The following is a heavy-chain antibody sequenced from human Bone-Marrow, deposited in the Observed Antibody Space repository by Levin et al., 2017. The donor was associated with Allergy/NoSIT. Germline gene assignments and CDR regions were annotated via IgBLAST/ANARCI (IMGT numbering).Heavy chain of an antibody. CDR1: GFTFSNYA. J-gene: IGHJ4*02. D-gene: IGHD5-18*01. CDR3: VKEGVVATSMVFDY. CDR2: INPSGDNT. V-gene: IGHV3-64D*06. Sequence: GESLKISCSASGFTFSNYAMHWVRQTPVKGLEYLSGINPSGDNTYYADSVKGRFTISRDNSKNTLYFQMSSLRADDTAVYYCVKEGVVATSMVFDYWGQGTLVIVSS.